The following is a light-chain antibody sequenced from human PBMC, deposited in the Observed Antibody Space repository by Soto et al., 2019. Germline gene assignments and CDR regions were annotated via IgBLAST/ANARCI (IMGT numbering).Light chain of an antibody. J-gene: IGKJ5*01. Sequence: EIVLTQSPATLSLSPGERATLSCRASQSVSSYLAWYQQKPGQAPRLLIYDASNRATGIPARFSGSGSGTDVTLTISSLDPEDFAVYYCQQRSNWPPFTFGQGTRLEIK. CDR1: QSVSSY. V-gene: IGKV3-11*01. CDR3: QQRSNWPPFT. CDR2: DAS.